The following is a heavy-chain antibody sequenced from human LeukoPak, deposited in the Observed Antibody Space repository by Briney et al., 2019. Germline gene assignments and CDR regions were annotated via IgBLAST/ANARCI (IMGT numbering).Heavy chain of an antibody. D-gene: IGHD5-12*01. CDR3: ARLSGSGRFDY. V-gene: IGHV3-9*01. J-gene: IGHJ4*02. CDR2: VSWNSGNI. CDR1: GFSFDDFA. Sequence: GGSLRLSCAASGFSFDDFAMHWVRQAPGKGLEWISSVSWNSGNIDYADSVKGRFTISRDNAQNSLYLQMNSLRAEDTALYFCARLSGSGRFDYWGQGTLVTVSS.